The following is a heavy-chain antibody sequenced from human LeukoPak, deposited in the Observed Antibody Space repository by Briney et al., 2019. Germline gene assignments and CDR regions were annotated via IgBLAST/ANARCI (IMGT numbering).Heavy chain of an antibody. V-gene: IGHV1-69*05. D-gene: IGHD2-2*01. CDR3: ARGRYCSSTSCQLDY. Sequence: ASVKVSCKASGGTFSSYAISWVRQAPGQGLEWMGGIIPIFGTANYAQKFQGRVTITTDESTSTAYMELSSLRPEDTAVYYCARGRYCSSTSCQLDYWGQGTLVTVSS. CDR1: GGTFSSYA. J-gene: IGHJ4*02. CDR2: IIPIFGTA.